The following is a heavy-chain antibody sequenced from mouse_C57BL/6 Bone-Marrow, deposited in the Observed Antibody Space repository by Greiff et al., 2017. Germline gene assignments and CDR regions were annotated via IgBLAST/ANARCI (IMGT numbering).Heavy chain of an antibody. V-gene: IGHV2-2*01. CDR1: GFSLTSYG. CDR2: IWRGGST. Sequence: VKLMESGPGLVQPSQSLSITCTVSGFSLTSYGVHWVRQSPGKGLEWVGVIWRGGSTDYNAALISRLRISKDNSKSQVFFKMNSQQADDTAIYYCARGDYYGTPDYAMDYWGQGTSVTDSS. CDR3: ARGDYYGTPDYAMDY. J-gene: IGHJ4*01. D-gene: IGHD1-1*01.